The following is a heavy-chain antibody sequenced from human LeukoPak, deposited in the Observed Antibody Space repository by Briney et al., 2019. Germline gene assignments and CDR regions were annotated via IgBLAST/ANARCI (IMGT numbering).Heavy chain of an antibody. J-gene: IGHJ6*02. CDR1: GFTFSSYA. CDR2: ISGSGGST. V-gene: IGHV3-23*01. D-gene: IGHD1-26*01. Sequence: PGGSLRLSCAASGFTFSSYAMSWVRQAPGKGLEWVSAISGSGGSTYYADSVKGRFTISRDNSKNTLYLQMNSLRAEDTAVYYCAKGVRDSGSYFGYYGMDVWGQGTTVTVSS. CDR3: AKGVRDSGSYFGYYGMDV.